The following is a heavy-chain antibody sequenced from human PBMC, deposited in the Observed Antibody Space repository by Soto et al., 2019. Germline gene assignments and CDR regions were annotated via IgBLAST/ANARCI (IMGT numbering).Heavy chain of an antibody. Sequence: QVQLVQSGAEVMKPGASVKVSCKASGYTFIAYFIHWVRQAPGQGLAWMGWINPNTGATNYAQKFQDSVTMTRDTSSSTAYMELSRLRSDDTAVYYCARMDLGYWTSGGCPPYWYFDLWGRGTLITVSS. J-gene: IGHJ2*01. CDR2: INPNTGAT. D-gene: IGHD2-8*01. CDR1: GYTFIAYF. V-gene: IGHV1-2*04. CDR3: ARMDLGYWTSGGCPPYWYFDL.